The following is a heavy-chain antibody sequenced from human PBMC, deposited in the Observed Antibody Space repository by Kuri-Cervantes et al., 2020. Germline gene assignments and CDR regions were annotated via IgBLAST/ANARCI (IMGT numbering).Heavy chain of an antibody. CDR2: INPSGGST. J-gene: IGHJ6*03. D-gene: IGHD1-1*01. CDR3: ARTGYYYYMDV. Sequence: ASVKVSCKASGYTFTSYGISWVRQAPGQGLEWMGIINPSGGSTSYAQKFQGRVTMTRDTSTSTAYMELSSLRSEDTAVYYCARTGYYYYMDVWGKGTTVTVSS. V-gene: IGHV1-46*01. CDR1: GYTFTSYG.